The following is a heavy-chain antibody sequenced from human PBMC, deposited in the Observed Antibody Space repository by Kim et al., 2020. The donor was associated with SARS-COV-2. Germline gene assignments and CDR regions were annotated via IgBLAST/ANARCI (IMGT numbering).Heavy chain of an antibody. CDR1: GFTFSSYA. J-gene: IGHJ3*02. D-gene: IGHD1-26*01. V-gene: IGHV3-30-3*01. Sequence: GGSLRLSRAASGFTFSSYAMHWVRQAPGKGLEWVAVISYDGSNKYYADSVKGRFTISRDNSKNTLYLQMNSLRAEDTAVYYCARGREWELPCLDIWGQGTMVTVSS. CDR2: ISYDGSNK. CDR3: ARGREWELPCLDI.